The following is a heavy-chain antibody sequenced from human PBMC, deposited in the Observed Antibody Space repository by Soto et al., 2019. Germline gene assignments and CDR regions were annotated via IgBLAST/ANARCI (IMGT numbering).Heavy chain of an antibody. CDR3: ARGLDTLLY. CDR2: IYYSGTT. D-gene: IGHD2-15*01. CDR1: GGSISSGGYY. J-gene: IGHJ4*02. V-gene: IGHV4-31*03. Sequence: PSETLSLTCTVSGGSISSGGYYWSWIRQHPGKGLEWIGYIYYSGTTYNNPSLKSRVTISVDTSKNQFSLKLNSVTAADTAVYYCARGLDTLLYWGQGILVTVSS.